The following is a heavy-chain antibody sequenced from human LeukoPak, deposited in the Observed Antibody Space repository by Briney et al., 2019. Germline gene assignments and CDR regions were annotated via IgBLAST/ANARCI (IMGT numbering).Heavy chain of an antibody. CDR1: GYTFTGYY. CDR2: INPNSGGT. V-gene: IGHV1-2*03. Sequence: LGASVKVSCKASGYTFTGYYIYWVRQAPGQGLEWMGWINPNSGGTNYAQKFQGRVTMTRDTSISTAYMELSRLRSDDTAVYYCARGGSSWRIRSFDYWGQGTLVTVSS. D-gene: IGHD6-13*01. CDR3: ARGGSSWRIRSFDY. J-gene: IGHJ4*02.